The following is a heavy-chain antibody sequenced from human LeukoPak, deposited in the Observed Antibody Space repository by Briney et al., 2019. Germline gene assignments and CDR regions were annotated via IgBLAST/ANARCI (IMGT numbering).Heavy chain of an antibody. Sequence: GGSLRLSCAASGFTFSSYAMHWVRQAPGKGLEWVAVISYDGSNKYYADSVKGRFTISRDNSKNTLYLQMNSLRAEDTAVYYCARVKWATRYSGYDFTSPFDYWGQGTLVTVSS. D-gene: IGHD5-12*01. J-gene: IGHJ4*02. CDR2: ISYDGSNK. CDR1: GFTFSSYA. V-gene: IGHV3-30*04. CDR3: ARVKWATRYSGYDFTSPFDY.